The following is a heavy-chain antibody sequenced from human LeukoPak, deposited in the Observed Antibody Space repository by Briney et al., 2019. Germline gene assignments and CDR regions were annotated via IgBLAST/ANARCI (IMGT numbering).Heavy chain of an antibody. D-gene: IGHD6-6*01. Sequence: ASVKVSCKASGYTFTSYDIVWVRQPTGQGLEWMGWMNPNSGNTGYAQKFQGRVTMTRNTSISTTYMELSSLRSEDTAVYYCARGFPRSIAARRGGYNWFDPWGQGTLVAVSS. J-gene: IGHJ5*02. CDR3: ARGFPRSIAARRGGYNWFDP. CDR2: MNPNSGNT. CDR1: GYTFTSYD. V-gene: IGHV1-8*01.